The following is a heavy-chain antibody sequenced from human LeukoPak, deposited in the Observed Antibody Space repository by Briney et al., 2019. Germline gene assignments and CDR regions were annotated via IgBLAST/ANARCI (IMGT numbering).Heavy chain of an antibody. J-gene: IGHJ3*02. V-gene: IGHV1-18*01. Sequence: ASVKVSCKASGYTFTSYGISWVRQAPGQGLEWMGWISAYNGNTDYAQKLQGRVTMTTDTSTSTAYMELRSLRSDDTAVYYCARDFDGESVWRWLQFAAFDMWGQGTMVTVSS. CDR3: ARDFDGESVWRWLQFAAFDM. CDR1: GYTFTSYG. D-gene: IGHD5-24*01. CDR2: ISAYNGNT.